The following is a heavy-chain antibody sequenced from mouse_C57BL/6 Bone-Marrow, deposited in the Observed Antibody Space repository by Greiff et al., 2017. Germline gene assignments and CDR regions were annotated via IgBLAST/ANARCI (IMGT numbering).Heavy chain of an antibody. CDR1: GFTFSSYA. V-gene: IGHV5-4*01. CDR3: ARDGYYGSSYDGYFDV. J-gene: IGHJ1*03. CDR2: ISDGGSYT. D-gene: IGHD1-1*01. Sequence: EVKLVESGGGLVKPGGSLKLSCAASGFTFSSYAMSWVRQTPEKRLEWVATISDGGSYTYYPDNVKGRFTISRDNAKNNLYLQMSHLKSEDTAMYYCARDGYYGSSYDGYFDVWGTGTTVTVSS.